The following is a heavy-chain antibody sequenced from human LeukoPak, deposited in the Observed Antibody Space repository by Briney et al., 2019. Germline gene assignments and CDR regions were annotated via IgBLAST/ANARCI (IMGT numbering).Heavy chain of an antibody. CDR3: ARGQYQLPD. D-gene: IGHD2-2*01. CDR1: GYSISSGYY. J-gene: IGHJ4*02. V-gene: IGHV4-38-2*02. CDR2: IYHSGSP. Sequence: SETLSLTCTVSGYSISSGYYWGWIRQPPGKGLEWIGSIYHSGSPYYNPSLKSRVTISVDTSKNQFSLKLSSVTAADTAVYYCARGQYQLPDWGQGTLVTVSS.